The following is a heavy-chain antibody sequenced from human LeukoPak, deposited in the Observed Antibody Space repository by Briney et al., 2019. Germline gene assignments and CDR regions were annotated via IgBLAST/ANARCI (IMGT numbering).Heavy chain of an antibody. Sequence: ASVKVSCKASGGTFSSYAISWVRQAPGQGLEWMGGIIPIFGTANYAQKFQGRVTITADESTSTAYMELSSLRAEDTAVYYCARTLGYCSSTNCFLTFDYWGQGTLVTVSS. D-gene: IGHD2-2*01. V-gene: IGHV1-69*01. CDR1: GGTFSSYA. CDR3: ARTLGYCSSTNCFLTFDY. J-gene: IGHJ4*02. CDR2: IIPIFGTA.